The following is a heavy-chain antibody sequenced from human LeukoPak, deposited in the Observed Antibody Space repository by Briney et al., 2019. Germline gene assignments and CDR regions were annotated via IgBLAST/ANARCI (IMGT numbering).Heavy chain of an antibody. V-gene: IGHV1-2*02. J-gene: IGHJ3*02. CDR1: GYTFTGYY. D-gene: IGHD6-13*01. CDR3: ARGRERAAAVDAFDI. Sequence: GASVKVSCKASGYTFTGYYMHWVRQAPGQGLEWMGWINPNSGGTNYAQKFQGRVTMTRDTSISTAYMELSRLRSDDTAVYYCARGRERAAAVDAFDIWGQGTMVTVSS. CDR2: INPNSGGT.